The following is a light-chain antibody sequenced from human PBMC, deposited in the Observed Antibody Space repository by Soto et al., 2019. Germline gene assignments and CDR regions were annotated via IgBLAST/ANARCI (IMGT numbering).Light chain of an antibody. CDR3: QQYGGSRA. Sequence: ESVLTQSPGTLSLSPGEGATLSCRASQTVSGNYLAWYQQKPGQAPRLLIYGASSRATGIPDGFSGSGSGTDFTLTISRLEPEEFVVYFCQQYGGSRAFGKGTKVDIK. V-gene: IGKV3-20*01. J-gene: IGKJ1*01. CDR2: GAS. CDR1: QTVSGNY.